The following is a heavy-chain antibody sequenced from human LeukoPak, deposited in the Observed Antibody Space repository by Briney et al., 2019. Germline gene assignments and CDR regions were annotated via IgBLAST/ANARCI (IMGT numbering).Heavy chain of an antibody. CDR1: GGSISSNY. Sequence: SETLSLTCTVSGGSISSNYWSWIRQPPGKGLEWIGCIYNSGSTNYNPSLKSRVTISVDTSKNQFSLKVSSVTAADTAVYFCASSRQVQMATAVSSFFDYWGQGTLVTVSS. CDR3: ASSRQVQMATAVSSFFDY. J-gene: IGHJ4*02. CDR2: IYNSGST. V-gene: IGHV4-59*01. D-gene: IGHD5-24*01.